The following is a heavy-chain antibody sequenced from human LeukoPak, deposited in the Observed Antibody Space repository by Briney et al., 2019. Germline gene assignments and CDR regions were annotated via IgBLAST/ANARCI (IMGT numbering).Heavy chain of an antibody. CDR3: ASGKCQLQHDY. CDR2: ISSGSHTI. J-gene: IGHJ4*02. V-gene: IGHV3-48*02. Sequence: GGSLRLSCAASGFTFSSYRMHWVRQAPGKGLEWVSYISSGSHTIDYADSVKGRFTISRDNARNSLYPQMNSLRDEDTAVYYCASGKCQLQHDYWGQGTLVTVSS. D-gene: IGHD1-1*01. CDR1: GFTFSSYR.